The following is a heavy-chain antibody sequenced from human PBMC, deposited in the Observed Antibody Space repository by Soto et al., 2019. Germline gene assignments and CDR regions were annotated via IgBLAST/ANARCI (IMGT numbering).Heavy chain of an antibody. CDR3: ARDPRQLANNWFDP. J-gene: IGHJ5*02. D-gene: IGHD6-13*01. Sequence: PSETLSLTCAVYGGSFSGYYWSWIRQPPGKGLEWIGEINHSGSTNYNPSLKSRVTISVDTSKNQFSLKLSSVTAADTAVYYCARDPRQLANNWFDPWGQGTLVTVSS. V-gene: IGHV4-34*01. CDR1: GGSFSGYY. CDR2: INHSGST.